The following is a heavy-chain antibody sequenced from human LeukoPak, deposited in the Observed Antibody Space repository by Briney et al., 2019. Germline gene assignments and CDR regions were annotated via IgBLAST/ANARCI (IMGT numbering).Heavy chain of an antibody. V-gene: IGHV3-23*01. CDR2: ISGSGTST. J-gene: IGHJ6*02. CDR3: AKYSFGYDYYGMDV. D-gene: IGHD2-21*01. Sequence: GGSLRLSCAASGFTFRRDAISWVRQAPGKGLEWVSAISGSGTSTYYADSVKGRFTISRDNSKNTLYLQTNSLRAEDTAVYYCAKYSFGYDYYGMDVWGQGTTVTVSS. CDR1: GFTFRRDA.